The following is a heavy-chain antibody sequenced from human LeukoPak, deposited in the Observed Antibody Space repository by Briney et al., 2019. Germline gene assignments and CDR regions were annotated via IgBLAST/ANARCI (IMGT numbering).Heavy chain of an antibody. CDR3: ARSFYGSGSYQDY. V-gene: IGHV3-21*01. Sequence: GGSLILSCAASGFTFSSYSMKWVRQAPGKGLEWVSSISSSSSYIYYADSVKGRFTISRDNAKNSLYLQMNSLRAEDTAVYYCARSFYGSGSYQDYWGQGTLVTVSS. CDR2: ISSSSSYI. J-gene: IGHJ4*02. CDR1: GFTFSSYS. D-gene: IGHD3-10*01.